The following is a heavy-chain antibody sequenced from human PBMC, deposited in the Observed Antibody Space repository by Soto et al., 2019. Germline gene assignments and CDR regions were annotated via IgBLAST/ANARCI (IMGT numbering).Heavy chain of an antibody. V-gene: IGHV1-69*04. CDR2: IIPILGIA. Sequence: ASVKVSCKASGGTFSSYTISWVRQAPGQGLEWMGRIIPILGIANYAQKFQGRVTITADKSTSTAYMELSSLRSEDTAVYYCARDGGSAYDSSGAWGYYYYMDVWGKGTTVTVSS. D-gene: IGHD3-3*01. CDR1: GGTFSSYT. CDR3: ARDGGSAYDSSGAWGYYYYMDV. J-gene: IGHJ6*03.